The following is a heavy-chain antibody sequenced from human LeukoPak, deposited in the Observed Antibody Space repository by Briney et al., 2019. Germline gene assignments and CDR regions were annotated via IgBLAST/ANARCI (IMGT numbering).Heavy chain of an antibody. CDR2: ISYDDSNE. Sequence: GGSLRLSCAASGFTFSSYAMHWVRQAPGKGLEWVAIISYDDSNEYYADSVKGRFTISRDNSKNTLFLQMNSLRAEDTAVYYCARGRVTAIFDYWGQGTLVTVSS. V-gene: IGHV3-30*04. CDR3: ARGRVTAIFDY. CDR1: GFTFSSYA. J-gene: IGHJ4*02. D-gene: IGHD2-21*02.